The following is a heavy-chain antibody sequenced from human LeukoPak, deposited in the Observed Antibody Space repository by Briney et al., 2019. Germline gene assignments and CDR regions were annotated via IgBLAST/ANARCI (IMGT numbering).Heavy chain of an antibody. CDR2: ISYDGSNK. Sequence: GGSLRLSCAASGFTFSSFPMHWVRQAPGKGLEWVAVISYDGSNKYYADSVKGRFTISRDNSKNTLYLQMNSLRAEDTAVYYCAKDKGSGDDAFDIWGQGTMVTVSS. CDR1: GFTFSSFP. V-gene: IGHV3-30*04. CDR3: AKDKGSGDDAFDI. J-gene: IGHJ3*02. D-gene: IGHD7-27*01.